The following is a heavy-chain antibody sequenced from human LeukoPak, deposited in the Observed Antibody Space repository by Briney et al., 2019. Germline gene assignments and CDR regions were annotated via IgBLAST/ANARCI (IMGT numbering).Heavy chain of an antibody. Sequence: ASVKVSCKASGYTFTSYGISWVRQAPGQGLEWMGWISAYNGNTNYAQKLQGRVTMTTDTSTSTAYVELRSLRSDDTAVYYCARQTKPRYSSGWYGFDYWGQGTLVTVSS. CDR1: GYTFTSYG. V-gene: IGHV1-18*01. CDR2: ISAYNGNT. CDR3: ARQTKPRYSSGWYGFDY. J-gene: IGHJ4*02. D-gene: IGHD6-19*01.